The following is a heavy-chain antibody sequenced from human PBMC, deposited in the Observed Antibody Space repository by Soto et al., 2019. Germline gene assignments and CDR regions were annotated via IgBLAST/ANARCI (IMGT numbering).Heavy chain of an antibody. Sequence: QMQLVESGGGVVQPGGSLRLSCAASGFTFNYYPMHWVRQAPGKGLEWVAVVSFDGSNKYYADSVKGRCTISKDNSKNKLYLQMNSLRREDTAVYYCARLPGPLVAVLYIYPLDGREAMSDVDVWGQGTTVTVSS. V-gene: IGHV3-30-3*01. CDR1: GFTFNYYP. CDR2: VSFDGSNK. J-gene: IGHJ6*02. D-gene: IGHD6-19*01. CDR3: ARLPGPLVAVLYIYPLDGREAMSDVDV.